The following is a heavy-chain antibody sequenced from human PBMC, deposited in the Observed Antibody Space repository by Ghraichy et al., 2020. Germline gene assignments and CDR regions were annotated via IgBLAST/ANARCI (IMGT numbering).Heavy chain of an antibody. CDR3: AKDRIRDGLWEIDF. V-gene: IGHV3-53*01. CDR1: GFTVSSNY. J-gene: IGHJ4*02. Sequence: GGSLRLSCAASGFTVSSNYMSWVRQAPGKGLEWVSVIYRGGSTYYADSVKGRFTIYKDNSKNTLYLQMNSLGVEDTAVYYCAKDRIRDGLWEIDFWGQGTLVTVSS. CDR2: IYRGGST. D-gene: IGHD1-26*01.